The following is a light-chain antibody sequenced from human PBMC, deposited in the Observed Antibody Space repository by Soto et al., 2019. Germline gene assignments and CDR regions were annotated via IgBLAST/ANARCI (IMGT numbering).Light chain of an antibody. Sequence: QMTQSPSSLFASVGDRVTITCRASQSISSHLNWYQQKVGQTPRLLIYAASTLQSEVPPRFSGSESGTEVTPTISCLESEDFATYYCQQSHSAPLTFGGGTKIQI. V-gene: IGKV1-39*01. J-gene: IGKJ4*01. CDR3: QQSHSAPLT. CDR2: AAS. CDR1: QSISSH.